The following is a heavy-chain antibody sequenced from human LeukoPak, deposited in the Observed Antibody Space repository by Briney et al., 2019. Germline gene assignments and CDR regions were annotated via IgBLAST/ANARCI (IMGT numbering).Heavy chain of an antibody. CDR3: AKVEVGATKRYYFDY. CDR1: GFTFSSYA. Sequence: GGSLRLSCAASGFTFSSYAMSWVRQAPGKGLEWVSAISGSGGSTYYADSVKGRFTISRDNSKNTLYLQMNSLRAEDTAVYYCAKVEVGATKRYYFDYWGKGTLVTVSS. V-gene: IGHV3-23*01. J-gene: IGHJ4*02. CDR2: ISGSGGST. D-gene: IGHD1-26*01.